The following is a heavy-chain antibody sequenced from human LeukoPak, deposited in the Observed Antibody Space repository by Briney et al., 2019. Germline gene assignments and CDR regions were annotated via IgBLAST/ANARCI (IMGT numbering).Heavy chain of an antibody. CDR3: ARDFRTMRWVTTGMDV. D-gene: IGHD4-17*01. Sequence: PSETLSLTCAVYGGSFSGYYWSWIRQPPGKGLEWIGEINHSGSTNYNLSLKSRVTISVDTSKNQFSLKLSSVTAADTAMYYCARDFRTMRWVTTGMDVWGQGTTVTVSS. V-gene: IGHV4-34*01. J-gene: IGHJ6*02. CDR2: INHSGST. CDR1: GGSFSGYY.